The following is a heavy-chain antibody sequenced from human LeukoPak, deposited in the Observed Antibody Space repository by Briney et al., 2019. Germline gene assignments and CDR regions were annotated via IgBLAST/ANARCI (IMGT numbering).Heavy chain of an antibody. CDR3: ARGPYSSTWNTVDY. D-gene: IGHD6-13*01. Sequence: QPGGSLRLSCAASGFTVSRNYMSWVRQAPGKGLEWVSVIYSGGSTYYTASVKGRFTISRDTSKNTVYLQMDSLRAEDTAVYYCARGPYSSTWNTVDYWGQGTLVTVSS. CDR2: IYSGGST. V-gene: IGHV3-66*01. J-gene: IGHJ4*02. CDR1: GFTVSRNY.